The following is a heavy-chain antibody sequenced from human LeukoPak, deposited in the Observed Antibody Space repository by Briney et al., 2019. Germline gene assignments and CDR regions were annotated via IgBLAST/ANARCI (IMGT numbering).Heavy chain of an antibody. D-gene: IGHD1-1*01. J-gene: IGHJ6*03. V-gene: IGHV4-38-2*02. CDR2: INHSGST. Sequence: SETLSLTCTVSGYSISSGYYWSWIRQPPGKGLEWIGEINHSGSTNYNPSLESRVTISVDTSKNQFSLKLSSVTAADTAVYYCARNDPDNYYYYYMDVWGKGTTVTISS. CDR3: ARNDPDNYYYYYMDV. CDR1: GYSISSGYY.